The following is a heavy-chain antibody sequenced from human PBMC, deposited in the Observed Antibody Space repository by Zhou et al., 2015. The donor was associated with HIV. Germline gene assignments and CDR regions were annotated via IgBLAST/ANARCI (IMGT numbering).Heavy chain of an antibody. Sequence: QVQLVQSGAEVKKPGSSVKVSCKASGGTFSSYAISWVRQAPGQGLEWMGGIIPIFGTANYAQKFQGRVTITADESTSTAYMELSSLRSEDTAVYYCARGRTEYYDFWSGKGDWFDPWGRGNPSVTVSS. CDR2: IIPIFGTA. CDR1: GGTFSSYA. V-gene: IGHV1-69*01. CDR3: ARGRTEYYDFWSGKGDWFDP. D-gene: IGHD3-3*01. J-gene: IGHJ5*02.